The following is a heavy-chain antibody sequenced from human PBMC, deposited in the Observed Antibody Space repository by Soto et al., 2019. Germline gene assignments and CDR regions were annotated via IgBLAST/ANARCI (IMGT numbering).Heavy chain of an antibody. CDR1: GGSISSGGYY. Sequence: SETLSLTCTVSGGSISSGGYYWSWIRQHPGKGLEWIGYIYYSGSTYYNPSLKSRVTISVDTSKNQFSLKLSSVTAADTAVYYCARVVPAAINWFDPWGQGTLVTVSS. D-gene: IGHD2-2*01. J-gene: IGHJ5*02. CDR3: ARVVPAAINWFDP. V-gene: IGHV4-31*03. CDR2: IYYSGST.